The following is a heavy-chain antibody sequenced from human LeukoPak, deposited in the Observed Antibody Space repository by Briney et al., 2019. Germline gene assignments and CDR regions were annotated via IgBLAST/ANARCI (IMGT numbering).Heavy chain of an antibody. J-gene: IGHJ5*02. CDR1: GGSISSYY. Sequence: SETLSLTCTVSGGSISSYYWSWIRQPPRRGLEWIGYIYYSGSSNYNPSLKSRVTISVDTSKNQFSLKLSSVTAADTAVYYCARLVSYDSSGYYHVGWFDPWGQGTLVTVSS. D-gene: IGHD3-22*01. CDR3: ARLVSYDSSGYYHVGWFDP. CDR2: IYYSGSS. V-gene: IGHV4-59*01.